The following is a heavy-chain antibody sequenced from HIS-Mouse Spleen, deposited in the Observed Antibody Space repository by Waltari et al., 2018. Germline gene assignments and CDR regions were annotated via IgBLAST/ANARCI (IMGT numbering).Heavy chain of an antibody. D-gene: IGHD7-27*01. J-gene: IGHJ3*02. Sequence: QVQLVQSGAEVKKPVASVKVSCKVAGYTFTGYYMHWVRQAPGQGLEWMVWINPNSGGTNNAQKFQGRVTMTRDTSISTAYMELSRLRSDDTAVYYCARTGALDAFDIWGQGTM. V-gene: IGHV1-2*02. CDR2: INPNSGGT. CDR3: ARTGALDAFDI. CDR1: GYTFTGYY.